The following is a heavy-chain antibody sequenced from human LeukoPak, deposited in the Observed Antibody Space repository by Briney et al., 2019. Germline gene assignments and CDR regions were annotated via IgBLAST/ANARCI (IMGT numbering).Heavy chain of an antibody. D-gene: IGHD3-22*01. CDR3: ARENPSGYYNRPIDY. CDR1: GGSISTYY. Sequence: PSETLSLTCAVSGGSISTYYWNWIRQPPGKGLEWIGYIYYSGSIKYNPSLKSRVTMSVDTSKNQFSLKLSSVTAADTAIYYCARENPSGYYNRPIDYWGQGTLVTVSS. J-gene: IGHJ4*02. CDR2: IYYSGSI. V-gene: IGHV4-59*01.